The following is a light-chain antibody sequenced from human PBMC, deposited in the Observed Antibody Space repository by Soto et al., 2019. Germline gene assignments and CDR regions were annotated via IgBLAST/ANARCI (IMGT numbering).Light chain of an antibody. V-gene: IGKV1-39*01. J-gene: IGKJ1*01. CDR2: AAS. Sequence: DTQMTQSPSSLSASVGDRVTITCRASQSISSYLNWYQQKPGKAPKLLIYAASSLQSGVPSRFSGSGSGTDFTLTISSLQPEDFATYYCQQSYSTPRTFGQGIKVDIK. CDR1: QSISSY. CDR3: QQSYSTPRT.